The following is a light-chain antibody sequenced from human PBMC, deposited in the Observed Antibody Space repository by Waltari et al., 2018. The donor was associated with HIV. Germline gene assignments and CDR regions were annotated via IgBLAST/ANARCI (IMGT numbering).Light chain of an antibody. CDR2: AAS. CDR3: QQLNSLPLT. CDR1: QGISSY. V-gene: IGKV1-9*01. J-gene: IGKJ4*01. Sequence: DIQLTQSQSFMSASVGDRVTSTCRASQGISSYLAWYQQKPGKAPKVLIYAASTLQSGVPSRFSGSGSGTEFNLTISRLQAEDFAMHYRQQLNSLPLTVGGGTKVEIK.